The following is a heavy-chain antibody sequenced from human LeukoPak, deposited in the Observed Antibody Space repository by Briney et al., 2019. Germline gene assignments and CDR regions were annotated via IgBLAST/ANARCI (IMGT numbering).Heavy chain of an antibody. CDR3: ARILVADAFDI. D-gene: IGHD5-12*01. CDR1: GGSISSYY. CDR2: IYYSGST. Sequence: PSETLSLTCTVSGGSISSYYWSWIRQPPGKGLEWIGYIYYSGSTNYNPSLKSRVTISVDTSKNQFSLQLSSVTAADTAVYYCARILVADAFDIWGQGTRVTVSS. J-gene: IGHJ3*02. V-gene: IGHV4-59*01.